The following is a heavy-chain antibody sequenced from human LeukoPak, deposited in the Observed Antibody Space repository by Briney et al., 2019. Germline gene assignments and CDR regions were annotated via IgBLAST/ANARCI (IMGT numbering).Heavy chain of an antibody. D-gene: IGHD3-10*01. CDR1: GFTFSNYA. Sequence: PGGSLRLSCAASGFTFSNYAMSWVRQAPGKGLEWVSGISISGVSTYYADSVKGRFTISRDNSRDTLYLQMNSLRAEDTAVYYCARVRVRAVIITYYYYGMDVWGQGTTVTVSS. J-gene: IGHJ6*02. CDR2: ISISGVST. CDR3: ARVRVRAVIITYYYYGMDV. V-gene: IGHV3-23*01.